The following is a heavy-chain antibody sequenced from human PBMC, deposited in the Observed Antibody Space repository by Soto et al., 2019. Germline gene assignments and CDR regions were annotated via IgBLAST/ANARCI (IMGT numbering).Heavy chain of an antibody. CDR2: MNPNSGNT. V-gene: IGHV1-8*01. CDR3: ARVSSTVTTVGDAFDI. D-gene: IGHD4-17*01. CDR1: GYTFTSYD. Sequence: ASVKVSCKASGYTFTSYDINWVRQATGQGLEWMGWMNPNSGNTGYAQKFQGRVTMTRNTSISTAYLELSSLRSEDTAVYYCARVSSTVTTVGDAFDIWGQGTMVTVSS. J-gene: IGHJ3*02.